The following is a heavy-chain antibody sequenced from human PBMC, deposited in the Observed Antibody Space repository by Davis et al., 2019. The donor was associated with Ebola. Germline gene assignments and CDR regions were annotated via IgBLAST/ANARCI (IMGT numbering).Heavy chain of an antibody. D-gene: IGHD6-13*01. CDR1: GYTFTSYA. Sequence: AASVKVSCKASGYTFTSYALNWVRQAPGQGLEWMGIINPSGGSTSYAQKFQGRVTMTRDTSTSTVYMELSSLRSEDTAVYYCARAIAAAGHYYYGMDVWGKGTTVTVSS. V-gene: IGHV1-46*01. J-gene: IGHJ6*04. CDR2: INPSGGST. CDR3: ARAIAAAGHYYYGMDV.